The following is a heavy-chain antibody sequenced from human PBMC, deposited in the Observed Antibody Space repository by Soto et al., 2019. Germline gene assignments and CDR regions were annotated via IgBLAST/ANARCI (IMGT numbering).Heavy chain of an antibody. D-gene: IGHD3-10*01. V-gene: IGHV4-38-2*01. CDR2: IYHSGST. Sequence: PSETLSLTYAVSDYSISIGYYWGWIRRPPGKGLEWIGSIYHSGSTYYNPSLKSRVTISVDTSKNQFSLKLSSVTAADTAVYYCARVNTMVRGVITPMDVWGQGTTVT. CDR1: DYSISIGYY. CDR3: ARVNTMVRGVITPMDV. J-gene: IGHJ6*02.